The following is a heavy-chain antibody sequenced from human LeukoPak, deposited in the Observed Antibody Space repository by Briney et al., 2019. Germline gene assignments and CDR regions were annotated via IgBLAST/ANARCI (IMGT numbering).Heavy chain of an antibody. CDR3: AKGGGGYLDY. D-gene: IGHD2-2*01. CDR2: ISSSGDTT. V-gene: IGHV3-23*01. CDR1: GFTFSNFG. J-gene: IGHJ4*02. Sequence: GGSLRLSCAASGFTFSNFGMTWVRQAPGKGLEWVSTISSSGDTTYYPNSVKGRFTISRDNSKTTPYLQMNSLRAEDTAVYYCAKGGGGYLDYWGQGALVTVSS.